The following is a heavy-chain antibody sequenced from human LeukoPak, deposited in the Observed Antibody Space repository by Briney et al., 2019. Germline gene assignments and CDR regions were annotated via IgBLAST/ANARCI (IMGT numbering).Heavy chain of an antibody. CDR3: ARDRLGLPVDY. V-gene: IGHV4-59*01. D-gene: IGHD3-16*01. Sequence: SETLSLTCTVSGGSISTYYWTWIRQPPGKGPEWIGYIYYSGSTNYNPSLTSRVTMSVDTSKNQFSLKLNSVTAADTAVYYCARDRLGLPVDYWGRGTLVTVSS. CDR1: GGSISTYY. J-gene: IGHJ4*02. CDR2: IYYSGST.